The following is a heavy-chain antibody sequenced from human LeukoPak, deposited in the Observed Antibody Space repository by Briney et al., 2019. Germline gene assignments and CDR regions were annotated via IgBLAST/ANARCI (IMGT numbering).Heavy chain of an antibody. CDR3: ARVIAARRGDFEY. D-gene: IGHD6-6*01. Sequence: GSLRLSCAASGFTFSSYAMSWVRQAPGKGLEWIGSIYHSGMSFYNPSLKSRVTISVDTSKNQFSLKLSSVTAADTAVYYCARVIAARRGDFEYWGQGTLVTVSS. CDR2: IYHSGMS. J-gene: IGHJ4*02. V-gene: IGHV4-38-2*01. CDR1: GFTFSSYA.